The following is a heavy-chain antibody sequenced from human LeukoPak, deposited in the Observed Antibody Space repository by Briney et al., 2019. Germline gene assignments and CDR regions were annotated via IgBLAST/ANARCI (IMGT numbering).Heavy chain of an antibody. D-gene: IGHD1-26*01. V-gene: IGHV4-31*03. Sequence: SETLSLTCTVSGGSISSGGYYWSWIRQHPGKGLEWIGYIYYSGSTYYNPSLKSRVTISVDTSKNQFSLKLSSVTAADTAVYYLARKGGATQVYNWFDPWGQGTLVTVSS. J-gene: IGHJ5*02. CDR2: IYYSGST. CDR1: GGSISSGGYY. CDR3: ARKGGATQVYNWFDP.